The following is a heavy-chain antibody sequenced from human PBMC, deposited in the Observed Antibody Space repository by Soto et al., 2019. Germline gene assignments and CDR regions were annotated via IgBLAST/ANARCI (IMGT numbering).Heavy chain of an antibody. CDR3: AKVTDSSWSSFYYFDY. Sequence: EVQLLESGGGLVQPGGSLRLSCAASGFTFSSYAMSWVRQAPGKGLEWVSAISGSGGSTYYADSVKGRFTISRDNSKNTLYLQMNSLRAEDTAVYYCAKVTDSSWSSFYYFDYWGQGTLVTVSS. V-gene: IGHV3-23*01. D-gene: IGHD6-6*01. CDR1: GFTFSSYA. CDR2: ISGSGGST. J-gene: IGHJ4*02.